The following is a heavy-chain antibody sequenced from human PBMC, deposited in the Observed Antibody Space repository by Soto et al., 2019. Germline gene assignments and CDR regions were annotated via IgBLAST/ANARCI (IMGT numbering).Heavy chain of an antibody. CDR3: ARAKRPRYGSSWYPDYYYYGMDV. D-gene: IGHD6-13*01. CDR2: IGTAGDT. Sequence: PGGSLRLSCAASGFTFSSYDMHWVRQATGKGLEWVSAIGTAGDTYYPGSVKGRFTISRENAKNSLYLQMNSLRAGDTAVYYCARAKRPRYGSSWYPDYYYYGMDVWGQGTTVTVSS. J-gene: IGHJ6*02. CDR1: GFTFSSYD. V-gene: IGHV3-13*01.